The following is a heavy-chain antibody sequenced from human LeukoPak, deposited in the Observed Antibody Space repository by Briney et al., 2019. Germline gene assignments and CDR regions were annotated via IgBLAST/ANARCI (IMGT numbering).Heavy chain of an antibody. D-gene: IGHD3-22*01. CDR1: GGSISSSSYY. Sequence: SETLSLTCTVSGGSISSSSYYWGWIRQPPGKGLEWIGSIYYSGSTYYNPSLKSRVTISVDTSENQFSLKLSSVTAADTAVYYCASSGLVGNWFDPWGQGTLVTVSS. CDR3: ASSGLVGNWFDP. J-gene: IGHJ5*02. V-gene: IGHV4-39*07. CDR2: IYYSGST.